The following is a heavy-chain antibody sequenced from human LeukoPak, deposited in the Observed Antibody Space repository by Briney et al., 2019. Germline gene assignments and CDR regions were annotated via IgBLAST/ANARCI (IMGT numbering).Heavy chain of an antibody. J-gene: IGHJ4*02. CDR2: ISGSGGST. CDR3: AKDVSALRRGGGSLDY. D-gene: IGHD3-16*01. Sequence: PGGSLRLSCAASGFTFSSYAMSWVRQAPGKGLEWVSAISGSGGSTYYADSVKGRFTISRDNSKNTLYLQMNSLRAEDTAVYYCAKDVSALRRGGGSLDYWGQGTLVTVSS. V-gene: IGHV3-23*01. CDR1: GFTFSSYA.